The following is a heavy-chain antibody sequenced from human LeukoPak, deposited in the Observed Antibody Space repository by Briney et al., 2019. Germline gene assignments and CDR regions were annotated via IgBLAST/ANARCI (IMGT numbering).Heavy chain of an antibody. V-gene: IGHV3-30-3*01. D-gene: IGHD2-21*01. CDR1: GFTFSTYF. CDR3: ARERQDTILHSGVFDI. CDR2: IASDGSHT. J-gene: IGHJ3*02. Sequence: GGSLRLSCAASGFTFSTYFMHWVRQAPGKGLEWVADIASDGSHTFYVESVKGRFTISRDNSKNTLYLQMNSLRAEDTAVYFCARERQDTILHSGVFDIGGKGTMVTVSS.